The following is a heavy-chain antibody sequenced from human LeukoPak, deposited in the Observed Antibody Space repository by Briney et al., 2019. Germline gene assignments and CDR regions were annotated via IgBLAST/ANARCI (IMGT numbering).Heavy chain of an antibody. CDR1: GGSISSDY. J-gene: IGHJ3*02. D-gene: IGHD5-24*01. CDR3: AGRLWRRDGYNLSAFDI. CDR2: IYYSGST. V-gene: IGHV4-59*01. Sequence: PSETLSLTCTVSGGSISSDYWNRIRQPPGKGLEWIGYIYYSGSTNYNPSLKSRVTISVDTSKNQFSLKLSSVTAADTAVYYCAGRLWRRDGYNLSAFDIWGQGTMVTVSS.